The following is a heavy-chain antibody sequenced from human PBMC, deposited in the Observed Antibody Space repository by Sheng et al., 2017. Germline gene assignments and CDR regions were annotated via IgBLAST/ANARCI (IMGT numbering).Heavy chain of an antibody. D-gene: IGHD2-2*01. CDR3: AISSLTGIVVVPAALDY. Sequence: QVQLQESGPGLVKPSETLSITCRVSGYYISSGYYWGWIRQPPGKGLEWIGSIYNGGNTFYSPSLESRVTISIDTSKNQFSLKLRSVTAADTAVYYCAISSLTGIVVVPAALDYWGPTEPLVHRLL. J-gene: IGHJ4*01. CDR1: GYYISSGYY. V-gene: IGHV4-38-2*02. CDR2: IYNGGNT.